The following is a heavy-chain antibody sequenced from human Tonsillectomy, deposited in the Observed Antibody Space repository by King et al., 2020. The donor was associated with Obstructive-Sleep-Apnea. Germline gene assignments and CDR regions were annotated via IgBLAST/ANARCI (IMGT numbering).Heavy chain of an antibody. D-gene: IGHD3-22*01. V-gene: IGHV5-10-1*01. CDR1: GYSFTSYW. J-gene: IGHJ4*02. Sequence: QLVQSGAEVKKPGESLRISCKGSGYSFTSYWISWVRQMPGKGLEWMGRFDPSDSFTNYSPSFQGHVTISADKSISTAYLQWSSLKASDTAMYYCAREYYDSSGYYFWGQGTLVTVSS. CDR3: AREYYDSSGYYF. CDR2: FDPSDSFT.